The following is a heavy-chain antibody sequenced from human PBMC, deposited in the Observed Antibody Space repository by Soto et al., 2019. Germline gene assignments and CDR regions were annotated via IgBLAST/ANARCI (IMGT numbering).Heavy chain of an antibody. V-gene: IGHV3-33*01. Sequence: QVQLVESGGGVVQPGRSLRLSCAASGFTFSSYGMHWVRQAPGKGLEWVAVIWYDGSNKYYADSVKGRFTIPRDNSKNTLYLQMNSLRAEDTAVYYCARGSGYYYYGMDVWGQGTTVTVSS. CDR3: ARGSGYYYYGMDV. CDR2: IWYDGSNK. CDR1: GFTFSSYG. J-gene: IGHJ6*02. D-gene: IGHD3-10*01.